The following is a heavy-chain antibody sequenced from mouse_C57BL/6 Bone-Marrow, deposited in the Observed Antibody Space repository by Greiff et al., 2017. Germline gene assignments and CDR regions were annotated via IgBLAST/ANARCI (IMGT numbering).Heavy chain of an antibody. J-gene: IGHJ3*01. CDR1: GFTFSSYG. CDR3: ARLYYGSSLAWFAY. CDR2: ISSGGSYT. Sequence: QGVESGGDLVKPGGSLKLSCAASGFTFSSYGMSWVRQTPDKRLEWVATISSGGSYTYYPDSVKGRFTISRDNAKNTLYLQMSSLKSEDTAMYYCARLYYGSSLAWFAYWGQGTLVTVSA. V-gene: IGHV5-6*01. D-gene: IGHD1-1*01.